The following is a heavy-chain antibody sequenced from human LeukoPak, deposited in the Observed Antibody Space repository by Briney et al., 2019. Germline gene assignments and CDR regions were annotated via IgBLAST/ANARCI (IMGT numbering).Heavy chain of an antibody. D-gene: IGHD3-9*01. J-gene: IGHJ6*02. CDR2: ISAYNGNT. CDR3: ARDKWEPEKYYDILTGYYNYYYYGMDV. V-gene: IGHV1-18*01. Sequence: GASVKVSCKASGGTFSSYAISWVRQAPGQGLEWMGWISAYNGNTNYAQKLQGRVTMTTDTSTSTAYMELRSLRSDDTAVYYCARDKWEPEKYYDILTGYYNYYYYGMDVWGQGTTVTVSS. CDR1: GGTFSSYA.